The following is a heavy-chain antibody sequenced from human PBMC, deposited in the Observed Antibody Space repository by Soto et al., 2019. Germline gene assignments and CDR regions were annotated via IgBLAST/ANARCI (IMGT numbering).Heavy chain of an antibody. V-gene: IGHV1-8*01. CDR1: GYTFTSYD. CDR2: MNPNSGNT. CDR3: ASFKEYCSGGSCYSRDY. J-gene: IGHJ4*02. Sequence: ASVKVSFKASGYTFTSYDINWVRQATGQGLEWMGWMNPNSGNTGYAQKFQGRVTMTRNTSISTAYMELSSLRSEDTAVYYCASFKEYCSGGSCYSRDYWGQGTLVTVSS. D-gene: IGHD2-15*01.